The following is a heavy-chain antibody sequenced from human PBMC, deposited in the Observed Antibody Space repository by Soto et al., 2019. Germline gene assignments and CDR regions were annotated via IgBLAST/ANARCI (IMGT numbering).Heavy chain of an antibody. J-gene: IGHJ4*02. CDR1: GDSVSSNSAA. CDR2: TLYRSKWYN. V-gene: IGHV6-1*01. D-gene: IGHD3-22*01. Sequence: PSQTLSLTCAISGDSVSSNSAAWNWIRQSPFRGLEWLGRTLYRSKWYNEYAESVKSRITINPDTSKNQFSLQLNSVTPEDTAVYYCARDPRPIGDSSGYYFDYWGQGTLVTVSS. CDR3: ARDPRPIGDSSGYYFDY.